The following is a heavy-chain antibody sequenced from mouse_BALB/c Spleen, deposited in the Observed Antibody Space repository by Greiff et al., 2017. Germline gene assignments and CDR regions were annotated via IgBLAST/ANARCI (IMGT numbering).Heavy chain of an antibody. J-gene: IGHJ3*01. V-gene: IGHV1S29*02. CDR2: IYPYNGGT. Sequence: VQLQQSGPELVKPGASVKISCKASGYTFTDYNMHWVKQSHGKSLEWIGYIYPYNGGTGYNQKFKSKATLTVDNSSSTAYMELRSLTSEDSAVYYCARGGYGNSLAYWGQGTLVTVSA. D-gene: IGHD2-10*02. CDR1: GYTFTDYN. CDR3: ARGGYGNSLAY.